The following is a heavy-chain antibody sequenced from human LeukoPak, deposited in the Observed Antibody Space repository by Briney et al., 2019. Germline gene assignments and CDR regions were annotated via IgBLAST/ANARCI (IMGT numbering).Heavy chain of an antibody. Sequence: GRSLRLSCAASGLTFSAYAISWVRQARGKGLEWVSSICGDGVGTYYADSVKGRFIISRDNSKSTAFLQMNSLTAEDTAVYFCAKDRLPRGAPGRGEHHNWFDPWGQGTLVTVSS. CDR3: AKDRLPRGAPGRGEHHNWFDP. CDR2: ICGDGVGT. V-gene: IGHV3-23*01. D-gene: IGHD6-13*01. J-gene: IGHJ5*02. CDR1: GLTFSAYA.